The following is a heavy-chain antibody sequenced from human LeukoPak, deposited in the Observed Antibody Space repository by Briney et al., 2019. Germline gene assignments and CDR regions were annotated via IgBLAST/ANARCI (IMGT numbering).Heavy chain of an antibody. D-gene: IGHD5/OR15-5a*01. Sequence: GGSLRLSCAASGFTFHNYAIHWVRQAPGKGLEWVSLTSGDGITTYFADSVKGRFTISRDNSKSSLFLQMNSLRTEDTALYYRVRDHVYGGADYWGQGTLVTVSS. CDR2: TSGDGITT. CDR3: VRDHVYGGADY. CDR1: GFTFHNYA. V-gene: IGHV3-43*02. J-gene: IGHJ4*02.